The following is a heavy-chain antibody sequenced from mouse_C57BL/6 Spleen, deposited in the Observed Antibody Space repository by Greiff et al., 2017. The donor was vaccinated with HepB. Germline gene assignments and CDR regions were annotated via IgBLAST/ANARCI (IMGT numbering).Heavy chain of an antibody. J-gene: IGHJ3*01. Sequence: EVKLVESGGGLVKPGGSLKLSCAASGFTFSDYGMHWVRQAPEKGLEWVAYISSGSSTIYYADTVKGRFTISRDNAKNTLFLQMTSLRSEDTAMYYCARSYGSSYAWFAYWGQGTLVTVSA. CDR3: ARSYGSSYAWFAY. CDR1: GFTFSDYG. CDR2: ISSGSSTI. V-gene: IGHV5-17*01. D-gene: IGHD1-1*01.